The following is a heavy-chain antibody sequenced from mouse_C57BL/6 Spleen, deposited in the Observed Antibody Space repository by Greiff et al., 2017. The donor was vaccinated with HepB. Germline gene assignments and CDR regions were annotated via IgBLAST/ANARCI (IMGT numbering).Heavy chain of an antibody. V-gene: IGHV1-55*01. CDR1: GYTFTSYW. J-gene: IGHJ2*01. D-gene: IGHD2-4*01. CDR3: ARAGDYLYYFDY. CDR2: IYPGSGST. Sequence: QVQLKESGAELVKPGASVKMSCKASGYTFTSYWITWVKQRPGQGLEWIGDIYPGSGSTNYNEKFKSKATLTVDTSSSTAYMQLSSLTSEDSAVYYCARAGDYLYYFDYWGQGTTLTVSS.